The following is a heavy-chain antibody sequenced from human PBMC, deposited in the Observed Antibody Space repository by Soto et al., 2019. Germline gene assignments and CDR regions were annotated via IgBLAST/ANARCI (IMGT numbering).Heavy chain of an antibody. J-gene: IGHJ3*02. D-gene: IGHD6-19*01. CDR2: ISGSGGTT. V-gene: IGHV3-23*01. CDR1: GFTFSSYA. CDR3: AKTANGWFSAFDI. Sequence: EVQLLESGGGLVQPGGSLRLSCAASGFTFSSYAMSWVRQAPGKGLEWVSAISGSGGTTYYADSVKGRFTFSRDNSKNTLYRQMNSLRAGDTDVYYCAKTANGWFSAFDIWGQGTMVTVSS.